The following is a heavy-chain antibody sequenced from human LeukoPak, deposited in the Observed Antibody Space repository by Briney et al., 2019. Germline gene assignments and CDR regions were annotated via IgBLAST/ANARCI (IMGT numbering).Heavy chain of an antibody. CDR3: VRASSTTAAGLFDY. CDR2: IYSGGYT. J-gene: IGHJ4*02. CDR1: GFTVSSNF. V-gene: IGHV3-53*01. Sequence: PGGSLRLSCAASGFTVSSNFMSWVRQAPGKGLEWVSVIYSGGYTVYTDSVKGRFTISRDNSENTLYLQMNSLRADDTAVYYCVRASSTTAAGLFDYWGQGTLLTVSS. D-gene: IGHD6-13*01.